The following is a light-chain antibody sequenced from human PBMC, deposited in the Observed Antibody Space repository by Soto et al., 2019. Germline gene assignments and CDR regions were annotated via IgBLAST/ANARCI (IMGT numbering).Light chain of an antibody. CDR1: QSIGAS. Sequence: DIQMTQSPSTLYASVGDRVTITCRASQSIGASLAWFQQKPGKAPNLLIYKASSLESGVPSRFSGSASGTEFTLTLSTLQPDDFATYYCQQYNRSPLTFGGGTKVEIK. J-gene: IGKJ4*01. CDR3: QQYNRSPLT. CDR2: KAS. V-gene: IGKV1-5*03.